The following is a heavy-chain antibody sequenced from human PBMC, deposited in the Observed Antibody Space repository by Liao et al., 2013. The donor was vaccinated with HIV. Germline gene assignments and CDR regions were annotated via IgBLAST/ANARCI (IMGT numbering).Heavy chain of an antibody. Sequence: QVQLQESGPGLVKPSETLSLTCAVSGYSISSGYYWGWIRQPPGKGLEWIGSIYHSGSTYYNPSLKSRVTISVDTSKNQFSLKLSSVTAADTAVYYCARGPRYYDFWSGYWLYWGQGTLVTVSS. CDR1: GYSISSGYY. CDR3: ARGPRYYDFWSGYWLY. V-gene: IGHV4-38-2*01. CDR2: IYHSGST. D-gene: IGHD3-3*01. J-gene: IGHJ4*02.